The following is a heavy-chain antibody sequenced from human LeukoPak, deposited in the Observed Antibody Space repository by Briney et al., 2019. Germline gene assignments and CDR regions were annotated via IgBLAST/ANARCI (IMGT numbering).Heavy chain of an antibody. CDR1: GFTFSSSG. CDR2: IKQDGSEK. V-gene: IGHV3-7*01. Sequence: GGSLRLSCAASGFTFSSSGMHWVRQAPGKGLEWVANIKQDGSEKYYVDSVKGRFTISRDNAKNSLYLQMNSLRAEDTAVYYCARDLREPRGWFDPWGQGTLVTVSS. D-gene: IGHD1-26*01. CDR3: ARDLREPRGWFDP. J-gene: IGHJ5*02.